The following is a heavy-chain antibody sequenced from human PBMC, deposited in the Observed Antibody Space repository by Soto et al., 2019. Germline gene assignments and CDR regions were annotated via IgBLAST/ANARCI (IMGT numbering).Heavy chain of an antibody. Sequence: SETLSLTCAVYRWSFSGYYLSWIRQPPGKGLEWIGEINHSGSTNYNPSLKSRVTISVDTSKNQFSLKLSSVTAADTAVYYCARRSGRRVYYYYYGMDVWGQGTTVT. CDR2: INHSGST. CDR3: ARRSGRRVYYYYYGMDV. D-gene: IGHD3-10*01. J-gene: IGHJ6*02. CDR1: RWSFSGYY. V-gene: IGHV4-34*01.